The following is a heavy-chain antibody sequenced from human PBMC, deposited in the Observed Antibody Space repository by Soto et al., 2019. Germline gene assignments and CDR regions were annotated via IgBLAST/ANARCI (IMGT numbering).Heavy chain of an antibody. J-gene: IGHJ4*02. CDR2: IYYSGST. D-gene: IGHD3-10*01. Sequence: QVQLQESGPGLVKPSETLSLTCTVSGGPVRRYYGSGIRQPPGKGLEWMGYIYYSGSTNYNPSRKSRVTISVDTSKNQFSRKLSSVTAADTAVYYCARQSVVPYGSGSYCAYWGQGTLVTVSS. CDR1: GGPVRRYY. V-gene: IGHV4-59*08. CDR3: ARQSVVPYGSGSYCAY.